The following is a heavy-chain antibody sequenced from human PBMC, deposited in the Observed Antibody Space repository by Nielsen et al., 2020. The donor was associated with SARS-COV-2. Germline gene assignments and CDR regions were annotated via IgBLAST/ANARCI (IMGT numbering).Heavy chain of an antibody. CDR1: GGSFSGYY. CDR2: INHSGST. CDR3: ARGRRYSTRYGMDV. J-gene: IGHJ6*02. Sequence: SETLSLTCAVYGGSFSGYYWSWIRQPPGKGLEWIGEINHSGSTNYNPSLKSRVTISVGTSKNQFSLKLSSVTAADTAVYYCARGRRYSTRYGMDVWGQGTTVTVSS. D-gene: IGHD6-13*01. V-gene: IGHV4-34*01.